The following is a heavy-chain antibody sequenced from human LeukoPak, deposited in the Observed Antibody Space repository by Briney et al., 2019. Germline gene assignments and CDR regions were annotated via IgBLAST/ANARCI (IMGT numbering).Heavy chain of an antibody. D-gene: IGHD6-19*01. CDR1: DYTFTSYG. J-gene: IGHJ4*02. CDR2: ISTYNGNT. V-gene: IGHV1-18*01. Sequence: ASVKVSCKASDYTFTSYGISWVRQAPGQGLEWMGWISTYNGNTNYVQKLQGRVTMTTDTSTSTAYMELRSLRSDDTAVYYCARDYSSGWPNFDYWGQGTLVTVSS. CDR3: ARDYSSGWPNFDY.